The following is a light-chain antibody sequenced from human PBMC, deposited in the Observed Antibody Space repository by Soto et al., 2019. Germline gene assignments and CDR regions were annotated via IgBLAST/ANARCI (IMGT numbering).Light chain of an antibody. V-gene: IGLV2-14*01. Sequence: QSALTQPASVSGSPGQSITMSCTGTSSDFGGYNYVSWYQQHPGKAPKLMIYEVSNRPSGVSNRFSGSKSGNTASPTISGLQAEDEADYYCSSYTSSSTLSYVFGTGTKVTVL. CDR2: EVS. CDR1: SSDFGGYNY. CDR3: SSYTSSSTLSYV. J-gene: IGLJ1*01.